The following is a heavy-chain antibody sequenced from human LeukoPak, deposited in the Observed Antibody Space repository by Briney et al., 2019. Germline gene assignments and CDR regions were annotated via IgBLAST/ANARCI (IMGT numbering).Heavy chain of an antibody. CDR3: ASPPITIFGPAD. Sequence: GGSLRLSCAASGFTFSSYAMHWVRQAPGKGLEWVAVISYDGSNKYYADSVKGRFTISRDNSKNTLYLQMNSLRAEDTAVYYCASPPITIFGPADWGQGTLVTVSS. CDR1: GFTFSSYA. J-gene: IGHJ4*02. D-gene: IGHD3-3*01. CDR2: ISYDGSNK. V-gene: IGHV3-30-3*01.